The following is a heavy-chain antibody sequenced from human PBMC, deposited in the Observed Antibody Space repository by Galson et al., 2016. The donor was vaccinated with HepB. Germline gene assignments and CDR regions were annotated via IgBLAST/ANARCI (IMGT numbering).Heavy chain of an antibody. V-gene: IGHV4-61*01. Sequence: ETLSLTCTASGGSVSGANFYWTWIRQPPGKGLEWIGYIHNSGSTNYNPSLKSRVSISADTSKNQFSLKLFSVTAADSAVYYCARGRDYGDYLFDVFDIWGQGTMVTVSS. D-gene: IGHD4-17*01. J-gene: IGHJ3*02. CDR3: ARGRDYGDYLFDVFDI. CDR2: IHNSGST. CDR1: GGSVSGANFY.